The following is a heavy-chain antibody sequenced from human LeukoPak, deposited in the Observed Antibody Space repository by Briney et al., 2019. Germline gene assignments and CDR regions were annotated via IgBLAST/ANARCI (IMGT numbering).Heavy chain of an antibody. CDR1: GFTFSSYA. D-gene: IGHD3-22*01. CDR2: ISGSGGST. J-gene: IGHJ4*02. CDR3: AKLVGRYYYDSSGPSTLY. Sequence: GGSLRLSCAASGFTFSSYAMSWVRQAPGKGLEWVSAISGSGGSTYYADSVKGRFTISRDNSKNTLYLQMNSLRAEDTAVYYCAKLVGRYYYDSSGPSTLYWGQGTLVTVSS. V-gene: IGHV3-23*01.